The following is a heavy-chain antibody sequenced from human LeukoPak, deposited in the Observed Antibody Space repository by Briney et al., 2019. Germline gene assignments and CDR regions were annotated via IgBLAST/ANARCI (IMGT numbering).Heavy chain of an antibody. V-gene: IGHV4-59*01. D-gene: IGHD1-7*01. Sequence: SETLLLTCSVSGGSISSYYWGWIRQPPGKGLEWIGYNYHSGSTNYNPSLKSRVTISVDTSKNQFSLKLSSVTAADTAVYYCARVGITGTTSVDYWGQGTLVTVSS. CDR3: ARVGITGTTSVDY. CDR1: GGSISSYY. J-gene: IGHJ4*02. CDR2: NYHSGST.